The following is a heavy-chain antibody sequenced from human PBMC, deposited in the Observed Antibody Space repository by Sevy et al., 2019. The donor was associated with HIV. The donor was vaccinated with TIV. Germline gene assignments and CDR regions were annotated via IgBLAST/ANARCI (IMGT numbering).Heavy chain of an antibody. CDR3: AREYYDSSAYTPHFDY. CDR2: ISSSSSTK. D-gene: IGHD3-22*01. J-gene: IGHJ4*02. CDR1: GFTFSMYT. V-gene: IGHV3-48*01. Sequence: GGSLRLSCAASGFTFSMYTMNWVRQAPGKGLEWLSYISSSSSTKYYADSVKGRFTISRDNAKNSLYLQMSSLRAEDTAVYFCAREYYDSSAYTPHFDYWGQGALVTVSS.